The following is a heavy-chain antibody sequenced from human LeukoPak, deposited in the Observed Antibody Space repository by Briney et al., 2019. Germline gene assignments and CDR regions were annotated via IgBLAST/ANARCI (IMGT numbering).Heavy chain of an antibody. CDR2: LNTGVNST. J-gene: IGHJ4*02. V-gene: IGHV3-74*01. CDR3: TREGAYDSGTYGAGDY. D-gene: IGHD3-10*01. Sequence: PGGSLRLSCTPSGFSFRKSCMHWVRHALGKGLMWVSRLNTGVNSTIYADSVKARFTISTDNAKSTLYLQMNSLRADDTGVYYCTREGAYDSGTYGAGDYWGQGTLVTVSS. CDR1: GFSFRKSC.